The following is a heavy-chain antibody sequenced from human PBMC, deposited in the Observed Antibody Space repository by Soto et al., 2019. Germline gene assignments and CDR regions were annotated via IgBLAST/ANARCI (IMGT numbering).Heavy chain of an antibody. D-gene: IGHD1-1*01. V-gene: IGHV4-61*01. CDR3: AIGSSTTGAFDI. J-gene: IGHJ3*02. Sequence: KPSETLSLTCFVSCGSVSSGSYYWSWIRQPPGKGLERIGYIYYSGSTNYNPSLKSRVTISVDTSKNQFSLKLSSVTAADTAVYYCAIGSSTTGAFDIWGKGTMVTISS. CDR2: IYYSGST. CDR1: CGSVSSGSYY.